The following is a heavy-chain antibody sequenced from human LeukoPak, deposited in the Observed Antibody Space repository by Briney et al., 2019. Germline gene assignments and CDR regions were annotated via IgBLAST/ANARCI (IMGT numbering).Heavy chain of an antibody. CDR1: GYTFTGYY. D-gene: IGHD5-12*01. J-gene: IGHJ4*02. Sequence: ASVKVSCKASGYTFTGYYMHWVRQAPGQGLEWMGWINPNSGGTNYAQKFQGWVTMTRDTSISTAYMELSRLRSDDTAVYYCARDGGYSGYDFGYWGQGTLVTVSP. V-gene: IGHV1-2*04. CDR3: ARDGGYSGYDFGY. CDR2: INPNSGGT.